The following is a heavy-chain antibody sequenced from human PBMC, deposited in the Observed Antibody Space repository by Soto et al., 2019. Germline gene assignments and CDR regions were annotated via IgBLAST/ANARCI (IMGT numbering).Heavy chain of an antibody. D-gene: IGHD3-22*01. J-gene: IGHJ4*02. CDR2: ISGSGGST. CDR3: AKDRSLYYYDSSGYWVY. V-gene: IGHV3-23*01. Sequence: GGSLRLSCAASGFTFSSHGMSWVRQAPGKGLECVSAISGSGGSTYYADSVKGRFTISRDNSKNTLYLQMNSLRAEDTAVYYCAKDRSLYYYDSSGYWVYWGQGTLVTGSS. CDR1: GFTFSSHG.